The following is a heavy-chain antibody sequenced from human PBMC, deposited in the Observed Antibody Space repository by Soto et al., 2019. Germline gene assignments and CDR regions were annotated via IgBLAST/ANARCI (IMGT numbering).Heavy chain of an antibody. Sequence: PSETLSLTCTVSGGSINSYYWSWIRQPPGKGLEWIGYIYYSGSTNYNPSLKSRVTISVDTSKNQFSLKLSSVTAADTAVYYCARESRPYGQHIHFDYWGQGTLVTVSS. CDR2: IYYSGST. CDR3: ARESRPYGQHIHFDY. V-gene: IGHV4-59*01. D-gene: IGHD3-10*01. J-gene: IGHJ4*02. CDR1: GGSINSYY.